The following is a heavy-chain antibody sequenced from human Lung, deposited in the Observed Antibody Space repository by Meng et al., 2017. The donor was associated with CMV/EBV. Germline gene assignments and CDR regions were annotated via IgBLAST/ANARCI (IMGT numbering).Heavy chain of an antibody. CDR2: IGTAGDT. V-gene: IGHV3-13*01. CDR3: ARSATVTTLGSRYGMDV. D-gene: IGHD4-11*01. Sequence: ESLKISCAASVFTFSSYDMHWVRQATGKGLEWFSAIGTAGDTYYPGSVKGRFTISRENAKNSLYLQMNSLRAGDTAVYYCARSATVTTLGSRYGMDVWGQGTTVTVSS. J-gene: IGHJ6*02. CDR1: VFTFSSYD.